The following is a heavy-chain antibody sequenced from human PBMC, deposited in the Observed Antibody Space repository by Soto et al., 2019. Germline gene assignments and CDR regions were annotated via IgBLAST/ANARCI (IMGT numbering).Heavy chain of an antibody. V-gene: IGHV1-2*02. CDR2: INPNSGGT. D-gene: IGHD6-19*01. J-gene: IGHJ4*02. Sequence: GASVKVSCKASGYTFTGYYMHWVRQAPGQGLEWMGWINPNSGGTNYAQKFQGRVTMTRDTSISTAYMELSRLRSDDTAVYYCARSAVAGIYGKYYFDYWGQGTLVTVSS. CDR1: GYTFTGYY. CDR3: ARSAVAGIYGKYYFDY.